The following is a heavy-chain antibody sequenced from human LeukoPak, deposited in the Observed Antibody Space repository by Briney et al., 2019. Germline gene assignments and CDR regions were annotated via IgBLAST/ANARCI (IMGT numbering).Heavy chain of an antibody. CDR2: IYYSGST. V-gene: IGHV4-31*03. D-gene: IGHD6-19*01. CDR1: GGSISNGGYY. Sequence: SQTLSLTCTVSGGSISNGGYYWSWIRQHPGKGLEWIGYIYYSGSTYYNPSLKSRVTISVDTSKNQFSLKLSSVTAADTAVYYCARTNGIAVAGFDYWGQGTLVTVSS. CDR3: ARTNGIAVAGFDY. J-gene: IGHJ4*02.